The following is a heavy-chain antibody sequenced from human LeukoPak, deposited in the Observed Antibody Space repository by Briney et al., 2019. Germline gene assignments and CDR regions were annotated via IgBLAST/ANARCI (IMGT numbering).Heavy chain of an antibody. D-gene: IGHD4-23*01. J-gene: IGHJ4*02. CDR1: GYTFTSYG. CDR3: ARDPETTVVTPDVDY. Sequence: GASVKVSCKASGYTFTSYGISWVRPAPGKGLEWMGWINAYNGNTNYAQKLQGRVTMSTDTSTSTAYMELRSLRSDDTAVYYCARDPETTVVTPDVDYWGQGTLVTVSS. V-gene: IGHV1-18*01. CDR2: INAYNGNT.